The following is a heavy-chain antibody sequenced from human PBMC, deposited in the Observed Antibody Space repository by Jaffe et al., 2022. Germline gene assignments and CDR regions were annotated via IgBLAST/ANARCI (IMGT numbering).Heavy chain of an antibody. D-gene: IGHD5-12*01. V-gene: IGHV3-21*01. J-gene: IGHJ6*03. CDR2: ISSSSSYI. CDR1: GFTFSSYS. CDR3: ARDGGYSGYDYYYYYMDV. Sequence: EVQLVESGGGLVKPGGSLRLSCAASGFTFSSYSMNWVRQAPGKGLEWVSSISSSSSYIYYADSVKGRFTISRDNAKNSLYLQMNSLRAEDTAVYYCARDGGYSGYDYYYYYMDVWGKGTTVTVSS.